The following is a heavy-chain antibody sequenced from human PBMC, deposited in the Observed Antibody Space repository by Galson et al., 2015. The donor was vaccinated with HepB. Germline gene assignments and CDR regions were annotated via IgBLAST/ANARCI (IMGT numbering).Heavy chain of an antibody. CDR2: SIPILGTA. J-gene: IGHJ6*03. Sequence: SCKASGGTFSSYAISWVRQAPGQGLEWMGRSIPILGTANYAQKFQGRVTITADKSTSTAYMEMSSLRSEDTAVYYCATAARGGRRSYYMDVWGKGTTVTVSS. D-gene: IGHD3-16*01. CDR1: GGTFSSYA. V-gene: IGHV1-69*04. CDR3: ATAARGGRRSYYMDV.